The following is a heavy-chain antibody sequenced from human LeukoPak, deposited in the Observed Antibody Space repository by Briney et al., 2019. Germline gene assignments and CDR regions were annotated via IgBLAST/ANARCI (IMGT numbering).Heavy chain of an antibody. J-gene: IGHJ2*01. CDR3: AKGGLQTRNWYFAL. V-gene: IGHV3-30*18. D-gene: IGHD5-18*01. CDR1: GFTISSYS. CDR2: ISYDGSNK. Sequence: GGSLRLSCAASGFTISSYSIHWVRQAPGKGLEWVAVISYDGSNKYYADSVKGRFTISRDNSKNTLYLEMNSLRTEDTAVYYCAKGGLQTRNWYFALWGRGTLVTVSS.